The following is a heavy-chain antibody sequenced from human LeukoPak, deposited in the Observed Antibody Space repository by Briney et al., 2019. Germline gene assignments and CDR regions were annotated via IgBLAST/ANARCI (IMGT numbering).Heavy chain of an antibody. J-gene: IGHJ3*02. D-gene: IGHD1-26*01. V-gene: IGHV3-48*04. Sequence: GGSLRLSCAASGFTFSSYSMNWARQAPGKGLEWVSYISSSSSTIYYADSVKGRFTISRDNAKNSLYLQMNSLRAEDTAVYYCATELRDAFDIWGQGTMVTVSS. CDR2: ISSSSSTI. CDR1: GFTFSSYS. CDR3: ATELRDAFDI.